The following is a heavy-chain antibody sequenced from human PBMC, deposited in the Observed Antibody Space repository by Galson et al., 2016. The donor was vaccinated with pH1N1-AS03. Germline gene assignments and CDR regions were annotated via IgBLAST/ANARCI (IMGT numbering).Heavy chain of an antibody. V-gene: IGHV4-4*01. CDR2: VHYSGTT. J-gene: IGHJ4*02. CDR1: GGSMTSPDW. Sequence: ETLSLTCAVSGGSMTSPDWWTWVRQPPGKGLEWIGEVHYSGTTSYNPSLNSRVTMSIDKSNNQFSLNLGSVTAADTAVSFCASAGYHTPGYHYWGQGALVTVSS. CDR3: ASAGYHTPGYHY. D-gene: IGHD3-16*02.